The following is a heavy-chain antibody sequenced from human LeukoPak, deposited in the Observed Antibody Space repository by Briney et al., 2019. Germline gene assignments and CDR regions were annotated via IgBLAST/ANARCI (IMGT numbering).Heavy chain of an antibody. CDR3: ARLPRYDFWSGYSYYFDY. CDR2: IDHSGST. D-gene: IGHD3-3*01. J-gene: IGHJ4*02. CDR1: GYSISSGYY. Sequence: SETLSLTCTVSGYSISSGYYWGWIRQPPGKGLEWTGSIDHSGSTYYNPSLKSRVTISVDTSKNQFSLKLSSVTAADTAVYYCARLPRYDFWSGYSYYFDYWGQGTLVTVSS. V-gene: IGHV4-38-2*02.